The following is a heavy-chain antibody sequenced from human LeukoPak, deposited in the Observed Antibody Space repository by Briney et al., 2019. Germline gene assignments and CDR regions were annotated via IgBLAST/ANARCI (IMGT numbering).Heavy chain of an antibody. Sequence: SETLSLTCTVSGGSISSYYWSWIRQPAGKGLEWIGRIYNSGSTNYNPSLKSRVTMSVDTSNNQFSLKLSSVTAADTAVYYCARDPGIGYCSGGSCYSSLNNWFDPWGQGTLVTVSS. CDR1: GGSISSYY. D-gene: IGHD2-15*01. CDR2: IYNSGST. J-gene: IGHJ5*02. CDR3: ARDPGIGYCSGGSCYSSLNNWFDP. V-gene: IGHV4-4*07.